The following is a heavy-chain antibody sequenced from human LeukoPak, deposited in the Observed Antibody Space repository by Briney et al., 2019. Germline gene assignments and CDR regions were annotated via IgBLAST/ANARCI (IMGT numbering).Heavy chain of an antibody. Sequence: ASVKVSCKASGYTFTSYGISWVRQAPGQGLEWMGWISAYNANTNYAQKLQGRVTMTTDTSTSTAYMELRSLRSDDTAVCYCARYWNNYYGTGSYLTDHWGQGTLVTVSS. V-gene: IGHV1-18*01. CDR1: GYTFTSYG. CDR3: ARYWNNYYGTGSYLTDH. J-gene: IGHJ4*01. D-gene: IGHD3-10*01. CDR2: ISAYNANT.